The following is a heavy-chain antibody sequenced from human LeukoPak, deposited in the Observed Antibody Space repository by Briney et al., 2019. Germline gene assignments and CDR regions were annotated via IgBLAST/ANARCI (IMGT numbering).Heavy chain of an antibody. V-gene: IGHV3-48*04. J-gene: IGHJ4*02. D-gene: IGHD3-22*01. CDR2: ISSSSSTI. Sequence: GGSLRLSCAASGFTFSSYSMNWVRQAPGKGLEWVSYISSSSSTIYYADSVKGRFTISRDNAKNSLYLQMNSLRAEDTAVYYCARAGGIYYDSSGTPLSYWGQGTLVTVSS. CDR3: ARAGGIYYDSSGTPLSY. CDR1: GFTFSSYS.